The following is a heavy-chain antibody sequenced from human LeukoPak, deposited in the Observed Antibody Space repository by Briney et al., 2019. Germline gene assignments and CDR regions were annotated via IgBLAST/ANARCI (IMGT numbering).Heavy chain of an antibody. CDR1: GGSISSYY. Sequence: SETLCLTCTVYGGSISSYYWSWIRQPPGKGLEWIGYIYYSGSTNYNPSLKSRVTISVDTSKNQFSLKLSSVTAADTAVYYCARDGRQYYYDSSFDYWGQGTLVTVSS. CDR2: IYYSGST. V-gene: IGHV4-59*12. CDR3: ARDGRQYYYDSSFDY. J-gene: IGHJ4*02. D-gene: IGHD3-22*01.